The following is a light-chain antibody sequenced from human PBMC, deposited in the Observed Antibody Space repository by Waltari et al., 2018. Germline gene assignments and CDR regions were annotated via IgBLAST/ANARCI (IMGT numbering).Light chain of an antibody. Sequence: VMTQSPDSLAVSLGERATLNCKSSQSLLYSSNNKNYLAWYQQKPGQPPKLLIYWASTRESGVPDRFSGSGSGTDFTLTISSLQAEDVAVYYCQQYYSTPLTFGQGTKVEIK. V-gene: IGKV4-1*01. J-gene: IGKJ1*01. CDR2: WAS. CDR1: QSLLYSSNNKNY. CDR3: QQYYSTPLT.